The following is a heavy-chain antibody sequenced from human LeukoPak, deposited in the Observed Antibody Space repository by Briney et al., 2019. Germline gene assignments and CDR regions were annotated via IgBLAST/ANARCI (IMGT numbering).Heavy chain of an antibody. J-gene: IGHJ6*02. V-gene: IGHV3-53*01. CDR1: GFTVSSNY. CDR2: IHNNGIT. D-gene: IGHD6-13*01. CDR3: VRDRGIASTGGYGMDV. Sequence: GGSLRLSCAASGFTVSSNYMSWVRQAPGTWLEWVSIIHNNGITHYADSVKGRFTLSRDNYKNTLYLQMNSLRAEDTAVYYCVRDRGIASTGGYGMDVWGQGTTVTVSS.